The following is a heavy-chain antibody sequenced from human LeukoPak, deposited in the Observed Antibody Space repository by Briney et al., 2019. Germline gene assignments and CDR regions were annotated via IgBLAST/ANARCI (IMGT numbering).Heavy chain of an antibody. V-gene: IGHV3-20*04. D-gene: IGHD3-10*01. CDR3: AREALWFGELFSLFFDY. CDR1: GFTFDDYG. Sequence: GGSLRLSCAASGFTFDDYGMNWVRQAPGKGLEWVSGINWNGGSTGYADSVKGRFTISRDNAKNSLYLQMNSLRAEDTAVYYCAREALWFGELFSLFFDYWGQGTLVTVSS. J-gene: IGHJ4*02. CDR2: INWNGGST.